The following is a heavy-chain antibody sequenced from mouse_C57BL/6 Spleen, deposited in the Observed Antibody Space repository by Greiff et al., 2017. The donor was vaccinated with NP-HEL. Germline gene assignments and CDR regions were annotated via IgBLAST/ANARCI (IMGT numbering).Heavy chain of an antibody. D-gene: IGHD1-1*01. J-gene: IGHJ3*01. V-gene: IGHV1-50*01. CDR2: IDPSDSYT. CDR3: ARRVYGRPFAY. Sequence: QVQLQQPGAELVKPGASVKLSCKASGYTFTSYWMQWVKQRPGQGLEWIGEIDPSDSYTNYNQKFKGKATLTVDTSSSTAYMQLSSLTSEDSAVYYCARRVYGRPFAYGDQGTLVTVSA. CDR1: GYTFTSYW.